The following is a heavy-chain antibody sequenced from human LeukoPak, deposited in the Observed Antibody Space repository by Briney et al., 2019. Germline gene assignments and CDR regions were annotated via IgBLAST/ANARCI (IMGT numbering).Heavy chain of an antibody. CDR2: ISAYNGNT. CDR3: ARFTPGGAYYYYYMDV. Sequence: EASVKVSCKASGYTFTSYGISWVRQAPGQGLEWMGWISAYNGNTNYAQKLQGRVTMTTDTSTSTAYMELRSLRSEDTAVYYCARFTPGGAYYYYYMDVWGKGTTVTVSS. J-gene: IGHJ6*03. D-gene: IGHD3-16*01. CDR1: GYTFTSYG. V-gene: IGHV1-18*01.